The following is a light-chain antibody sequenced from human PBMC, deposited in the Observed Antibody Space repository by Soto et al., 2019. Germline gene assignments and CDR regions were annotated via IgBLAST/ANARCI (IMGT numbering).Light chain of an antibody. CDR3: QQRSNWPPWT. V-gene: IGKV3D-20*02. J-gene: IGKJ1*01. Sequence: EIVLTQSPGTLSLSPGEGATLSCRASQSVANNYLAWYQQKPGQAPRLLISGASNRATGIPDRFSGSGSGTDFTLTISRLESEDFAVYYCQQRSNWPPWTFGQGTKVEIK. CDR2: GAS. CDR1: QSVANNY.